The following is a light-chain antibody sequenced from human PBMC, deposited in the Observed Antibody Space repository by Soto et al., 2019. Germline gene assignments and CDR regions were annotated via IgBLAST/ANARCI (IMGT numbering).Light chain of an antibody. J-gene: IGKJ1*01. CDR1: LSVSSSY. Sequence: EIVLTQSPGTLSLSPGDGATLSCRASLSVSSSYLAWYQQKPGQAPRLLIYGASSRATGIPDRFSGSGSGTDFTLTISILEPEDFAVYYCQQYGSSPWTFGQGTKVEIK. V-gene: IGKV3-20*01. CDR3: QQYGSSPWT. CDR2: GAS.